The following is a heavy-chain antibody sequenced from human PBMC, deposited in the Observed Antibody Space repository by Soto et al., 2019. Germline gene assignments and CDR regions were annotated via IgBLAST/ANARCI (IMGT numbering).Heavy chain of an antibody. D-gene: IGHD6-19*01. V-gene: IGHV3-30-3*01. CDR3: ERDGALPFRLGYFDY. J-gene: IGHJ4*02. Sequence: GGSLRPSCAVSGFTFRSSATHWVRQAPSKGLEWVAVISYDGNNKYYADSVKGRFTNSRDNAKNTLYLQMNSLRAEDTSVYYCERDGALPFRLGYFDYWGQGTLVTVSS. CDR2: ISYDGNNK. CDR1: GFTFRSSA.